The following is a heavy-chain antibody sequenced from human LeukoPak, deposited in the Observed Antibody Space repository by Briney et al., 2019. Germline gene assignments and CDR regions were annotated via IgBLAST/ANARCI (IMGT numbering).Heavy chain of an antibody. CDR1: GDSISSGGYY. CDR3: ARDYSRGYAWFDP. J-gene: IGHJ5*02. V-gene: IGHV4-31*03. Sequence: PSETLSLTCTVSGDSISSGGYYWRWIRQHPGKGLEWIGYIYYSGSAYYNPFLKSRVSISVDTSKNQFSLKLTSVTAADTALYFCARDYSRGYAWFDPWGQGILVTVSS. CDR2: IYYSGSA. D-gene: IGHD5-12*01.